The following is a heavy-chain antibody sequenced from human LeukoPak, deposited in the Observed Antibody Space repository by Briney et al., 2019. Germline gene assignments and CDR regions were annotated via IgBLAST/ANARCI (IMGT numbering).Heavy chain of an antibody. J-gene: IGHJ3*02. D-gene: IGHD1-26*01. CDR1: GFTFDDYA. CDR2: ISWNSGSI. Sequence: GGSLRLSCAASGFTFDDYAMHWVRQAPGKGQEWVSGISWNSGSIGYADSVKGRFTISRDNAKNSLYLQMNSLRAEDTALYYCAKGRGSHVPDAFDIWGQGTMVTVSS. V-gene: IGHV3-9*01. CDR3: AKGRGSHVPDAFDI.